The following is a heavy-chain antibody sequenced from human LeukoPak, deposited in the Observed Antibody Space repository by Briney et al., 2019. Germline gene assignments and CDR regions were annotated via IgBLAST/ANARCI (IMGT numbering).Heavy chain of an antibody. CDR1: DGSFSGYY. Sequence: SETLSLTCAVYDGSFSGYYWSWIRQPPGKGLEWIGEINHSGSTNYNPSLMSRVTISVDTSKNQFSLRLSSVTAADTAVYYCARGPDSGSYYAWFDPWGQGTLVTVYS. CDR3: ARGPDSGSYYAWFDP. V-gene: IGHV4-34*01. D-gene: IGHD1-26*01. J-gene: IGHJ5*02. CDR2: INHSGST.